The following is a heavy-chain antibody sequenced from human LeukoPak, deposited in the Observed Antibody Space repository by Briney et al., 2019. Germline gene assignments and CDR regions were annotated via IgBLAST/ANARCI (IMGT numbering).Heavy chain of an antibody. Sequence: PGGSLRLSCAASGFTFDNYWMHWARQAPGKGLEWVANIKQDDSEKYYVDSVRGRFTISRDNAKNSLYLQMNSLKVEDTAVYYCARGSSFGSYWGQGTLVTVSS. CDR2: IKQDDSEK. D-gene: IGHD6-6*01. CDR3: ARGSSFGSY. CDR1: GFTFDNYW. J-gene: IGHJ4*02. V-gene: IGHV3-7*01.